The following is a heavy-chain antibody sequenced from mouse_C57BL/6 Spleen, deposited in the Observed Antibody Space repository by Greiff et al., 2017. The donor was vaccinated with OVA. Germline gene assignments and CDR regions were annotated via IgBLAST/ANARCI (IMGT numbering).Heavy chain of an antibody. CDR1: GYTFTSYW. CDR2: IDPSDSET. CDR3: ARGTAQATFDY. J-gene: IGHJ2*01. D-gene: IGHD3-2*02. V-gene: IGHV1-52*01. Sequence: VQLQQPGAELVRPGSSVKLSCKASGYTFTSYWMHWVKQRPIQGLEWIGNIDPSDSETHYNQKFKDKATLTVDKSSSTAYMQLSSLTSEDSAVYYCARGTAQATFDYWGQGTTLTVSS.